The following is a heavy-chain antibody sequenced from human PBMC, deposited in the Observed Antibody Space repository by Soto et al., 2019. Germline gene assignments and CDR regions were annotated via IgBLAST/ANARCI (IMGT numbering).Heavy chain of an antibody. CDR2: ISYDGSNK. Sequence: QVQLVESGGGVVQPGRSLRLSCAASGFTFSSYAMHWVRQAPGKGLEWVAVISYDGSNKYYADSVKGRFTISRDNSKNTLYLQMTSLRAEDTAVYYCARDQYYDFWSGYYYYGMDVWGQGTTVTVSS. CDR1: GFTFSSYA. D-gene: IGHD3-3*01. V-gene: IGHV3-30-3*01. CDR3: ARDQYYDFWSGYYYYGMDV. J-gene: IGHJ6*02.